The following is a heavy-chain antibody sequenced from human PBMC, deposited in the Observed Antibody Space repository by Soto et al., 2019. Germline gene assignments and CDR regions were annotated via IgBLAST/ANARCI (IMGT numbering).Heavy chain of an antibody. CDR2: IDPSDSYT. V-gene: IGHV5-10-1*01. D-gene: IGHD6-6*01. CDR3: ASQAAGIASRLGVF. J-gene: IGHJ4*02. Sequence: PGESLKISCKGSGYSFTSYWISWVRQMPGKGLEWMGRIDPSDSYTNYSPSFQGHVTISADKSISTAYLQWSSLKASDTAMYYCASQAAGIASRLGVFWGQGILVTVSS. CDR1: GYSFTSYW.